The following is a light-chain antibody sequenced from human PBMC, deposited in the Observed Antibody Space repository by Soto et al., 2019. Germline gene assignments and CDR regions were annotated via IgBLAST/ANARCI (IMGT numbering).Light chain of an antibody. V-gene: IGKV3-11*01. J-gene: IGKJ4*02. CDR1: QSLSKS. Sequence: EIILTQSPATLSLSPGESATLSCGASQSLSKSLVWYQQKPGQAPRLLIDGASNRATGIPARLSGSGYGTDLTITISSIENEDFEVYLCQQRSSWTLTFGGGTKVDIK. CDR3: QQRSSWTLT. CDR2: GAS.